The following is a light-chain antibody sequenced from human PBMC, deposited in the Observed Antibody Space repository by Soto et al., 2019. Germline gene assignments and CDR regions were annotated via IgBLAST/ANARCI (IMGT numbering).Light chain of an antibody. Sequence: EVVLTQSPATLSLSPGERATLSCRASQSVSSYLAWYQQKPGQAPRLLIYDASNRATGIPARFSGSGSGTDFTLTISSLQSEDFEIYYCQQYNNWPITFGHGTRLEIK. CDR3: QQYNNWPIT. CDR1: QSVSSY. CDR2: DAS. J-gene: IGKJ5*01. V-gene: IGKV3-11*01.